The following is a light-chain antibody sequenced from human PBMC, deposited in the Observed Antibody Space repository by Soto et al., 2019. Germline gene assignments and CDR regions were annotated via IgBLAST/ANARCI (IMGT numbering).Light chain of an antibody. CDR1: QSIRSY. J-gene: IGKJ4*01. V-gene: IGKV1-39*01. CDR3: QQSYSTPQVT. Sequence: DIQMTQSPSSLSASVGDRVTITCRASQSIRSYLNWYQQKPGKAPKLLIYAASSLQSGVPSRFSGSGSGTDFTLTISSLQPEDFATYYCQQSYSTPQVTFGGGTKVEIK. CDR2: AAS.